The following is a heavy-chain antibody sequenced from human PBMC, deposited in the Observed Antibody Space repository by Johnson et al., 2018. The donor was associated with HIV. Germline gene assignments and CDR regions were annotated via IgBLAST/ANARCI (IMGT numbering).Heavy chain of an antibody. D-gene: IGHD5-24*01. V-gene: IGHV3-30*18. J-gene: IGHJ3*02. CDR3: AKGGVGRDGNRDAFDI. CDR2: ISYDGSNK. Sequence: QVQLVESGGGVVQPGRSLRLSCAASGFTFSSYGMHWVRQAPGKGLEWVAVISYDGSNKYYADSVKGRFTISRDNSKNTLYLQMNSLRREDTAVYYCAKGGVGRDGNRDAFDIWGQGTMVTVSS. CDR1: GFTFSSYG.